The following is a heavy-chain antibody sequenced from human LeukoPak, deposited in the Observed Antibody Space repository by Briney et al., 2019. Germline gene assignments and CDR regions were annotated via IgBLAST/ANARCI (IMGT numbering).Heavy chain of an antibody. D-gene: IGHD6-13*01. Sequence: GGSLRLSCAASGFTFSSYAMSWVRQAPGKGLEWVSAISGSGGSTYYADSVKGRFTISRDNSKNTLYPQMNSLRAEDTAVYYCARDTTGYPDYWGQGTLVTVSS. CDR1: GFTFSSYA. J-gene: IGHJ4*02. CDR3: ARDTTGYPDY. CDR2: ISGSGGST. V-gene: IGHV3-23*01.